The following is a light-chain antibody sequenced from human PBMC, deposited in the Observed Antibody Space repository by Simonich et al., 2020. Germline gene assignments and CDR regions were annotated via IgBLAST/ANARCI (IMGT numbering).Light chain of an antibody. CDR2: STN. CDR1: SGSVSTSYY. Sequence: QTVVTQEPSFSVSPGGTVTLTCGLSSGSVSTSYYPSWYQQTPGQAPRTLISSTNSRSSGVPDRFSGSILGNKAALTITGAQADDESDYYCVLYMGSGIWVFGGGTKLTVL. V-gene: IGLV8-61*01. CDR3: VLYMGSGIWV. J-gene: IGLJ3*02.